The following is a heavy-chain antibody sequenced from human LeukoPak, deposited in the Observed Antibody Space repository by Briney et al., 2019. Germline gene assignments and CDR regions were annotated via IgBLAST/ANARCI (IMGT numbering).Heavy chain of an antibody. CDR1: GYTLTELS. CDR2: FDPEDGET. D-gene: IGHD3-10*01. J-gene: IGHJ5*02. Sequence: ASVKVSCKVSGYTLTELSMHWVRQAPGKGLEWMGGFDPEDGETIYAQKFQGRATMTEDTSTDTAYMELSSLRSEDTAVYYCATRYYYGSGSYYTYNWFDPWGQGTLVTVSS. V-gene: IGHV1-24*01. CDR3: ATRYYYGSGSYYTYNWFDP.